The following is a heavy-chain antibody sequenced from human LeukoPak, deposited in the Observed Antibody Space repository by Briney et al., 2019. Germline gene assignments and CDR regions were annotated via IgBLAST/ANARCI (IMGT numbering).Heavy chain of an antibody. Sequence: SETLSLTCTVSGASVSGESYSWGWIRQPPGKGLEWIGNIYYTGTTYYHPSLNSRVTISVDTSKSQFFLNLNSVTAADTAVYYCARHIAAAAYDAFDIWGQGTMVTVSS. CDR1: GASVSGESYS. D-gene: IGHD6-13*01. V-gene: IGHV4-39*07. CDR3: ARHIAAAAYDAFDI. CDR2: IYYTGTT. J-gene: IGHJ3*02.